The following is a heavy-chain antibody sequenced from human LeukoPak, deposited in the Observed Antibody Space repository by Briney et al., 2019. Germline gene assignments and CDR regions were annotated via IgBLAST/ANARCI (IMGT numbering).Heavy chain of an antibody. CDR3: ARPMTTVTTRFDP. CDR2: INHSGST. CDR1: GGSFSGYY. V-gene: IGHV4-34*01. J-gene: IGHJ5*02. Sequence: SETLSLTCAVYGGSFSGYYWSWIRQPPGKGLEWIGEINHSGSTNYNPSLKSRVTISVDTSKNQFSLKLSSVTAADTAVYYCARPMTTVTTRFDPWGQGTLVTVSS. D-gene: IGHD4-17*01.